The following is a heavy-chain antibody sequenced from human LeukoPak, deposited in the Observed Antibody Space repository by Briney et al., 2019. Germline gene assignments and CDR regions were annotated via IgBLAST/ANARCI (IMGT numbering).Heavy chain of an antibody. V-gene: IGHV4-61*01. CDR1: GGSVSSGTYY. Sequence: SETLSLTCTVSGGSVSSGTYYWSWIRQPPGKGLEWIGYIYYSGSTNYNPSLKSRVTISVDTSKNQFSLKLSSVTAADTAVYYCARHQAYDYVWGSYRDWYFDLWGRGTLVTVSS. CDR2: IYYSGST. D-gene: IGHD3-16*02. CDR3: ARHQAYDYVWGSYRDWYFDL. J-gene: IGHJ2*01.